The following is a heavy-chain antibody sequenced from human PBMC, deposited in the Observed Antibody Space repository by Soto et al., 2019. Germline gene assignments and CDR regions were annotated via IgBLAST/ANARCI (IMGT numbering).Heavy chain of an antibody. J-gene: IGHJ5*02. Sequence: PSETLSLTCTVSGGSISSYYWSWIRQPPGKGLEWIGYIYYSGSTNYNPSLKSRVTISVDTSKNQFSLKLSSVTAADTAVYYCASFGYYGSGSYYDTNWFDPWGQGTLVTVS. V-gene: IGHV4-59*01. CDR1: GGSISSYY. D-gene: IGHD3-10*01. CDR2: IYYSGST. CDR3: ASFGYYGSGSYYDTNWFDP.